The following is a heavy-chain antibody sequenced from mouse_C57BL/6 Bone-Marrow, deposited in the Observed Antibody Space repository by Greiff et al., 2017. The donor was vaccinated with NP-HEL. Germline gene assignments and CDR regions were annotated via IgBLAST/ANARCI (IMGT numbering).Heavy chain of an antibody. CDR3: ARDYYGSSYWYFEV. V-gene: IGHV5-15*02. D-gene: IGHD1-1*01. CDR1: GFTFSDYG. J-gene: IGHJ1*01. CDR2: ISNLAYSI. Sequence: EVKLVESGGGLVQPGGSRKLSCAASGFTFSDYGMAWVRQAPGKGSEWVAFISNLAYSIYSADTVTGRFSIERENAKNTLYREMSSLRSEDTAMYYWARDYYGSSYWYFEVWGAGTTVTVSS.